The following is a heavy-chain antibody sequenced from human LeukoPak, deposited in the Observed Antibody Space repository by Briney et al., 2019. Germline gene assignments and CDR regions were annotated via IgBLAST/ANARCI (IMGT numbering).Heavy chain of an antibody. D-gene: IGHD3-10*01. J-gene: IGHJ4*02. V-gene: IGHV4-34*01. CDR3: ARHRAGFPDY. Sequence: GSLRLSCAASGFTFSNAWMSWIRQPPGKGLEWIGEINHSGSTNYNPSLKSRVTISVDTSKNQFSLKLSSVTAADTAVYYCARHRAGFPDYWGQGTLVTVSS. CDR2: INHSGST. CDR1: GFTFSNAW.